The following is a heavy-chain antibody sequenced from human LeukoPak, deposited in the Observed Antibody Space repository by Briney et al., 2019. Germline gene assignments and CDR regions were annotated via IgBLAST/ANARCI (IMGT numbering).Heavy chain of an antibody. CDR3: AKDLMGYCTSATCYNYYYMDV. CDR1: GYIFTSQY. V-gene: IGHV1-46*01. J-gene: IGHJ6*03. D-gene: IGHD2-2*01. Sequence: GASVKVSCKASGYIFTSQYMHWVRQAPGQGLEWMGIINPSIGSTTYSQKFQGRVTMTRDTSSSTVYMELSSLSSEDTAVYYCAKDLMGYCTSATCYNYYYMDVWGEGTTVTVSS. CDR2: INPSIGST.